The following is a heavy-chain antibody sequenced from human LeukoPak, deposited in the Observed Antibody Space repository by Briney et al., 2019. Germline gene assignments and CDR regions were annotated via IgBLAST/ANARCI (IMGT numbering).Heavy chain of an antibody. V-gene: IGHV1-2*02. J-gene: IGHJ4*02. CDR1: GYTFTGYY. CDR3: ARDVGGFETYYSDY. Sequence: GASVKVSCKASGYTFTGYYMHWVRQAPGQGLEWMGWINPNSGGTNYAQKFQGRVTMTRDTSISTAYMELSRLRSDDTAVYYCARDVGGFETYYSDYWGQGTPVTVSS. D-gene: IGHD3-10*01. CDR2: INPNSGGT.